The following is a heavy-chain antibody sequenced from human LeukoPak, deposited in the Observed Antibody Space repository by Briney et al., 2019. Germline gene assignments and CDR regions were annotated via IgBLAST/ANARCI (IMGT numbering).Heavy chain of an antibody. D-gene: IGHD2-2*01. Sequence: GASVKVSCKASGFTFTDYYMHWVRQAPGQGFEWMGWINPNSGDTNYAQKFQGRVTMTRDTSISTAHMELSRLRSDDTAVYYCARANFLCCSSTTCLFDYWGQGTLVIVSS. J-gene: IGHJ4*02. V-gene: IGHV1-2*02. CDR1: GFTFTDYY. CDR3: ARANFLCCSSTTCLFDY. CDR2: INPNSGDT.